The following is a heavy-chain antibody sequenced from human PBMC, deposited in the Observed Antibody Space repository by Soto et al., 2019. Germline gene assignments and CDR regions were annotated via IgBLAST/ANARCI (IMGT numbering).Heavy chain of an antibody. CDR2: IYYSGST. CDR3: ARLGITMVHGEDTDY. J-gene: IGHJ4*02. Sequence: SETLSLTCTVPGGSISSYYWSWIRQPPGKGLEWIGYIYYSGSTNYNPSLKSRATISVDTSKNQFSLKLSSVTAADTAVYYCARLGITMVHGEDTDYWGQGTLVTVSS. D-gene: IGHD3-10*01. CDR1: GGSISSYY. V-gene: IGHV4-59*08.